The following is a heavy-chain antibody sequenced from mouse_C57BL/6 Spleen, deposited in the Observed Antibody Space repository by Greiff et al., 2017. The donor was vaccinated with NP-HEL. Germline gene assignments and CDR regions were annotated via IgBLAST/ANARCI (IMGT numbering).Heavy chain of an antibody. CDR3: ARPDYYGGRSYWYFDD. CDR1: GYAFSSYW. D-gene: IGHD1-1*01. V-gene: IGHV1-80*01. CDR2: IYPGDGDT. J-gene: IGHJ1*03. Sequence: VQLQQSGAELVKPGASVKISCKASGYAFSSYWMNWVKQRPGKGLEWIGQIYPGDGDTNYNGKFKGKATLTADKSSSTAYMQLSSLTSEDSAVYFCARPDYYGGRSYWYFDDWGTGTTVTVSS.